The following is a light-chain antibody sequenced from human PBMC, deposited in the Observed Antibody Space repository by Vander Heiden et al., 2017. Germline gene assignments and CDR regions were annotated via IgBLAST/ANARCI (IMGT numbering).Light chain of an antibody. V-gene: IGKV1-39*01. CDR3: QQSDSTQFT. J-gene: IGKJ3*01. Sequence: DIQMTQSPSSLSASVGDRVTITCRASQSISSYLNWYQQKPGKAPKLLIYAASSLQSGVPSRFSGSESGTDFTLTISSLRPEDFATYYCQQSDSTQFTFGPGTKVDIK. CDR1: QSISSY. CDR2: AAS.